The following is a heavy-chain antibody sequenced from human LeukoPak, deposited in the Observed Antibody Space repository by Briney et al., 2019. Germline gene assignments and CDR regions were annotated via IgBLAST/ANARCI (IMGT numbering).Heavy chain of an antibody. J-gene: IGHJ4*02. D-gene: IGHD2-2*01. V-gene: IGHV1-46*01. CDR1: GYTFTSNY. CDR2: INPSGGST. CDR3: AKSGPYCSSTSCNYFDY. Sequence: ASVKVSCKASGYTFTSNYMHWVRQAPGQGLEWMGIINPSGGSTSYAQKFQGRVTMTRDTSTSTVFMELSSLRSDDTAVYYCAKSGPYCSSTSCNYFDYWGQGTLVTVSS.